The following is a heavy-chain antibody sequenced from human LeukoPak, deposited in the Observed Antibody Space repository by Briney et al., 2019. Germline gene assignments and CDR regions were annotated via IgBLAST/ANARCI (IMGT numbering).Heavy chain of an antibody. J-gene: IGHJ4*02. CDR2: IYYSGST. CDR3: ARHKLLWFGELLSRGFDY. Sequence: SETLSLTCTVSGGSISSSSYYWGWIRQPPGKGLEWIGSIYYSGSTNYNPSLKSRVTISVDTSKNQFSLKLSSVTAADTAVYYCARHKLLWFGELLSRGFDYWGQGTLVTVSS. D-gene: IGHD3-10*01. CDR1: GGSISSSSYY. V-gene: IGHV4-39*01.